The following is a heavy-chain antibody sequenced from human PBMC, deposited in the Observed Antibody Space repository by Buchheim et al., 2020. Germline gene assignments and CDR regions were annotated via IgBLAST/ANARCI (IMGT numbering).Heavy chain of an antibody. CDR3: LGVTTRAMRIYYYYYMDV. J-gene: IGHJ6*03. D-gene: IGHD4-11*01. CDR2: IYYSGST. Sequence: QLQLQESGPGLVKPSETLSLTCTVSGGSISSSSYYWGWIRQPPGKGLEWIGSIYYSGSTYYNPSLKSRVTISADTSKNQFSLKLSSVTATDTAMYYCLGVTTRAMRIYYYYYMDVWGKGTT. V-gene: IGHV4-39*01. CDR1: GGSISSSSYY.